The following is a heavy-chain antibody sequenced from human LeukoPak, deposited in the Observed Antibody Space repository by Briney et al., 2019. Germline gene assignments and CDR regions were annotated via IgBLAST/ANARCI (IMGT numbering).Heavy chain of an antibody. CDR2: INHRGRI. D-gene: IGHD3-22*01. Sequence: PSETLSLTCAVSGGSFSNYYWSWIRQPPGKGLEWIGEINHRGRINYNPSLKSRVTISVDTSNNQFSLKLNSVSAADTAVYYCARRPFRSVIVVVITYFDYWGQGSLVTVSS. V-gene: IGHV4-34*01. J-gene: IGHJ4*02. CDR1: GGSFSNYY. CDR3: ARRPFRSVIVVVITYFDY.